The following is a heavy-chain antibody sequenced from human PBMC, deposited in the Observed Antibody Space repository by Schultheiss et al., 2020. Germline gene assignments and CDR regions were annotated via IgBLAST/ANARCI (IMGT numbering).Heavy chain of an antibody. CDR2: VTGGGGAT. Sequence: GESLKISCAASGFTFSDYWMTWIRQAPGGGLEWVSVVTGGGGATYYADSVKGRFTISRDDSRNTVFLQMNNLRVEDTAVYYCAKHHFGSGGALEHWGLGTPVTVSS. D-gene: IGHD3-10*01. J-gene: IGHJ1*01. CDR3: AKHHFGSGGALEH. CDR1: GFTFSDYW. V-gene: IGHV3-23*01.